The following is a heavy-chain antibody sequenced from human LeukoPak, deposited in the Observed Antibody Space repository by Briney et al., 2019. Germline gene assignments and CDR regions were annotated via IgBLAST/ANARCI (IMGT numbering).Heavy chain of an antibody. D-gene: IGHD3-22*01. CDR2: ISSSSSYI. CDR1: GFTFSSYS. CDR3: ARARKGSSGYFDY. J-gene: IGHJ4*02. Sequence: GGSLRLSCAASGFTFSSYSMNWVRQAPGKGLEWVSSISSSSSYIYYADSVKGRFTISRDNAKNSLYLQMNSLRAEDTAVYYCARARKGSSGYFDYWGQGTLVTVSS. V-gene: IGHV3-21*01.